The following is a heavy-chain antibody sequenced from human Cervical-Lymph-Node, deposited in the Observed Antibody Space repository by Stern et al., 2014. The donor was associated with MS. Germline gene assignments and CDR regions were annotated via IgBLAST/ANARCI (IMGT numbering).Heavy chain of an antibody. D-gene: IGHD3-10*01. CDR2: IIPLIGTA. J-gene: IGHJ4*02. V-gene: IGHV1-69*01. CDR3: ARDLTMGTSD. Sequence: VQLVESGSEVKKTGSSVKVSCKASGGTFSTSDLNWVRQATGEGLEWMGGIIPLIGTAKFAPKFQGRVTINADGSTSTVYMELSNLGSDDTAIYYCARDLTMGTSDWGQGTLVTVSS. CDR1: GGTFSTSD.